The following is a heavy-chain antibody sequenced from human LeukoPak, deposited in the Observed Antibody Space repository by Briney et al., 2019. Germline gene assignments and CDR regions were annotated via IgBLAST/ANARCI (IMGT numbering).Heavy chain of an antibody. V-gene: IGHV3-23*01. CDR3: AKGGQYDSDSFFDF. CDR2: ISPGGGTT. J-gene: IGHJ4*02. CDR1: GFAFGSEA. Sequence: PGGSLRLSCGVSGFAFGSEAMSWVRQSPARGLEWVASISPGGGTTYYADSVKGRFTISRDNSNNTLYVQMSSLRAEDTAVYYCAKGGQYDSDSFFDFWGQGTLVTVSS. D-gene: IGHD3-22*01.